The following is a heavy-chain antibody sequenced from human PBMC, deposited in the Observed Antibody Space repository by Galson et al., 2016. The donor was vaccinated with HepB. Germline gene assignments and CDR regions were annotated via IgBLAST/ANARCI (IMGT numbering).Heavy chain of an antibody. V-gene: IGHV3-30*04. J-gene: IGHJ3*02. CDR3: ASVPFGGLSYYSSGYRALADI. CDR2: ISYDGSNK. CDR1: GFTFSSHA. Sequence: SLRLSCAASGFTFSSHAMHWVRQAPGKGLDWVAVISYDGSNKYYPDSVKGRFTISRDNSKNTLHLQMNSLRAEDTAVYFCASVPFGGLSYYSSGYRALADIWGQGTMVTVSS. D-gene: IGHD3-22*01.